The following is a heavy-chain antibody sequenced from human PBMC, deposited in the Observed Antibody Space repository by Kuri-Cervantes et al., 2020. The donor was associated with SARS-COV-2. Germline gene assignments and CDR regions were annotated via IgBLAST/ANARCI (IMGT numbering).Heavy chain of an antibody. D-gene: IGHD2-21*01. CDR1: GGSISRGDYS. V-gene: IGHV4-30-2*01. CDR2: SYHSGST. J-gene: IGHJ4*02. CDR3: PRRTAGYCDGTRCSYEYYFDY. Sequence: SPTLSLTCAVSGGSISRGDYSWSWIRQPPGKGLEWIGYSYHSGSTHYHTSLKSRVTISVDRSKNQFSLKWTSVTAADTAVYYCPRRTAGYCDGTRCSYEYYFDYWGQGTLVTVSS.